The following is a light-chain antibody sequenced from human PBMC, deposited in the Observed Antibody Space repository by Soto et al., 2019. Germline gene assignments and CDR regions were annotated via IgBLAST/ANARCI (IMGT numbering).Light chain of an antibody. V-gene: IGKV1-39*01. Sequence: DSQMTQSPSSLSSSVGDRVTIPGRASQSISSSLNWYQQKPGKAPKLLIYAASSLQSGVPSRFSGSGSGTDFTLAISSLQPEDFSTYYCQQSYSTSTTFGQGTRLEIK. CDR3: QQSYSTSTT. CDR1: QSISSS. CDR2: AAS. J-gene: IGKJ5*01.